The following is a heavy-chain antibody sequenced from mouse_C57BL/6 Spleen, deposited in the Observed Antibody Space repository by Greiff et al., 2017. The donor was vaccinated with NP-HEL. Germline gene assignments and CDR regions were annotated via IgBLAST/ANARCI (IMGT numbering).Heavy chain of an antibody. D-gene: IGHD2-4*01. CDR3: ARRGYYDYDDAMDY. CDR2: FHPYNDDT. Sequence: QVQLKESGAELVKPGASVKMSCKASGYTFTTYPIEWMKQNHGKSLEWIGNFHPYNDDTKYNEKFMGKATLTVEKASSTVYLERSRLTSDDSAVYYCARRGYYDYDDAMDYWGQGTSVTVSS. V-gene: IGHV1-47*01. J-gene: IGHJ4*01. CDR1: GYTFTTYP.